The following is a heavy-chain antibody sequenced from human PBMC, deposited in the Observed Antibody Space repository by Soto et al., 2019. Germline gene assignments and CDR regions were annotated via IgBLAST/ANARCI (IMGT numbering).Heavy chain of an antibody. J-gene: IGHJ4*02. Sequence: QVQLQESGPGLVKPSQTLSLTCTVSGGSISSGDYYWSWIRQPPGKGLEWIGYIYYSGSTYYNPSLKSRVTISVEPSKNQFPLKLSSVTAADTAVYYCARARGARYFDYWGQGTLVTVSS. CDR2: IYYSGST. V-gene: IGHV4-30-4*01. CDR1: GGSISSGDYY. D-gene: IGHD2-15*01. CDR3: ARARGARYFDY.